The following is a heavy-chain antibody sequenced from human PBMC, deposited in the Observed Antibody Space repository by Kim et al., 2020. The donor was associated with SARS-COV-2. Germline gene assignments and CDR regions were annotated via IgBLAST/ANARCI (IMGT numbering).Heavy chain of an antibody. D-gene: IGHD6-13*01. CDR2: INHSGST. CDR3: ARVGYPPARIAAAGAPVDY. V-gene: IGHV4-34*01. Sequence: SETLSLTCAVYGGSFSGYYWSWIRQPPGKGLEWIGEINHSGSTNYNPSLKSRVTISVDTSKNQFSLKLSPVTAADTAVYYCARVGYPPARIAAAGAPVDYWGQGTLVPVSS. J-gene: IGHJ4*02. CDR1: GGSFSGYY.